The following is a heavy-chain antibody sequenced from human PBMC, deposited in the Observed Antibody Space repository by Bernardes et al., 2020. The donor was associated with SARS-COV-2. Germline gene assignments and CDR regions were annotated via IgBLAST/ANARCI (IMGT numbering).Heavy chain of an antibody. D-gene: IGHD3-3*01. CDR1: GGSISSYY. Sequence: SETLSLTCTVSGGSISSYYWSWIRQPPGKGLEWIGYIYYSGSTNYNPSLKSRVTISVDTSKNQFSLKLSSVTAADTAVYYCARHSGYDFWSHDAFDIWGQGTMVTVSS. V-gene: IGHV4-59*08. CDR3: ARHSGYDFWSHDAFDI. CDR2: IYYSGST. J-gene: IGHJ3*02.